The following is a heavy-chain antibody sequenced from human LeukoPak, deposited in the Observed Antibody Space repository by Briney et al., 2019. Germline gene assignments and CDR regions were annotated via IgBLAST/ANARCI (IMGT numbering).Heavy chain of an antibody. J-gene: IGHJ4*02. CDR2: INHSGST. V-gene: IGHV4-34*01. D-gene: IGHD3-22*01. CDR1: GGSFSGYY. Sequence: SETLSLTCAVYGGSFSGYYWSWIRQPPGKGLEWIGEINHSGSTNYNPSLKSRVTISVDTSKNQFSLKLSSVTAADTAVYYCARMGDYYDSSGYYWVYWGQGTLVTVSS. CDR3: ARMGDYYDSSGYYWVY.